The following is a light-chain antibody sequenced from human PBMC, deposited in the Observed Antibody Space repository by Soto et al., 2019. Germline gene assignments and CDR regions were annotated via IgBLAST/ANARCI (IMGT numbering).Light chain of an antibody. CDR2: EVT. V-gene: IGLV2-8*01. CDR3: SSYGGNSKYV. J-gene: IGLJ1*01. Sequence: SVGTQPDSASASPGESGTISCTGTGIDVGLYDYVSWYQQHPGKVPKLLIYEVTQRPSGVPDRFSGSKSGNTASLTVSGLQAEDEADYYCSSYGGNSKYVFGTGTKVTVL. CDR1: GIDVGLYDY.